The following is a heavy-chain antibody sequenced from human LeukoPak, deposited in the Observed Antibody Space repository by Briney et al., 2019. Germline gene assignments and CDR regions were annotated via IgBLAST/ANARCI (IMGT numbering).Heavy chain of an antibody. CDR1: GGPISSYY. D-gene: IGHD6-13*01. CDR2: IYYSGST. Sequence: SETLSLTCTVSGGPISSYYWSWIRQPPGKGLEWIGYIYYSGSTNYNPSLKSRVTISVDTSKNQFSLKLSSVTAADTAVYYCASQYSSSSTRAFDYWGQGTLVTVSS. V-gene: IGHV4-59*08. J-gene: IGHJ4*02. CDR3: ASQYSSSSTRAFDY.